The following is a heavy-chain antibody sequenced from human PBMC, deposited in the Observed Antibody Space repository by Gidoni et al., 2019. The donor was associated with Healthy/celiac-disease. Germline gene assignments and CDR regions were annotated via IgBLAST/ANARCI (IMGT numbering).Heavy chain of an antibody. CDR3: ARDVFIAAAGTGDFQH. CDR2: ISAYNGKT. D-gene: IGHD6-13*01. Sequence: QVQLVQSGAEVKKPGASVKVSCKASGYTFTSYGISWVRQAPGQGLEWMGWISAYNGKTNYAQKLQGRVTMTTDTATRTAYMELRSLRSDDTAVYYCARDVFIAAAGTGDFQHWGQGTLVTVSS. J-gene: IGHJ1*01. CDR1: GYTFTSYG. V-gene: IGHV1-18*01.